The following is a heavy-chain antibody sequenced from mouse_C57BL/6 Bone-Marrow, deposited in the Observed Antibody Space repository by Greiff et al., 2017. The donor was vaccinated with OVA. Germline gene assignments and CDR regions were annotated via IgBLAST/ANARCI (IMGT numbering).Heavy chain of an antibody. D-gene: IGHD2-5*01. CDR3: VRPVYYSNYVSSWFAY. J-gene: IGHJ3*01. CDR1: GFSFNTYA. V-gene: IGHV10-1*01. CDR2: IRSKSNNYAT. Sequence: EVQLVESGGGLVQPKGSLKLSCAASGFSFNTYAMNWVRQAPGKGLEWVARIRSKSNNYATYYAVSGKARFTISRDDSESMLYLQMNNLKTEDTAMYYCVRPVYYSNYVSSWFAYWGQGTLVTVSA.